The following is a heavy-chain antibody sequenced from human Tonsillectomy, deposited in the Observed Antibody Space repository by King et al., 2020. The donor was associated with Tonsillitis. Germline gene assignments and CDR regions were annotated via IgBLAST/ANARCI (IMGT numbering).Heavy chain of an antibody. Sequence: QLVQSGAEVKKPGASVKVSCKASGYTFTSYYMHWVRQAPGQGLEWMGIINPSGGSTSYAQKFQGRVTMTRDTSTSTVYMELSSLRSEDTAVYYCARSTGLSVVVNGDWFDPWGQETLVTVSS. V-gene: IGHV1-46*03. CDR2: INPSGGST. CDR3: ARSTGLSVVVNGDWFDP. CDR1: GYTFTSYY. D-gene: IGHD2-21*01. J-gene: IGHJ5*02.